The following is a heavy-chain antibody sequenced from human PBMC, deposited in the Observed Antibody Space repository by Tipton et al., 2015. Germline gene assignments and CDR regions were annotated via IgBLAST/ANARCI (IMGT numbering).Heavy chain of an antibody. V-gene: IGHV3-11*01. CDR1: GFTFSDYS. CDR3: ARGGFSSVWPSGF. Sequence: GSLRLSCAASGFTFSDYSMRWIRQAPGEGLEWVSQINSRGSTMYYADSVKGRFTISRDNAKNSLYLQMNSLRVEDTAIYYCARGGFSSVWPSGFWGPGTVVTVSS. J-gene: IGHJ4*02. CDR2: INSRGSTM. D-gene: IGHD6-19*01.